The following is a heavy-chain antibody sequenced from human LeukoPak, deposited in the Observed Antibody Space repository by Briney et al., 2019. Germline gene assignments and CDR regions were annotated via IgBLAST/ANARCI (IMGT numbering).Heavy chain of an antibody. J-gene: IGHJ4*02. D-gene: IGHD4-23*01. CDR2: ISGYTGKT. Sequence: GASVKVSCKASGYTFTAYYMQWVRQAPGQGLEWMGWISGYTGKTNSAQILQGRVTMTTDTSTSTAYMELRSLRSDDTAVYYCARDPGVSGGPYYFDYWGQGTLVTVSS. CDR1: GYTFTAYY. CDR3: ARDPGVSGGPYYFDY. V-gene: IGHV1-18*04.